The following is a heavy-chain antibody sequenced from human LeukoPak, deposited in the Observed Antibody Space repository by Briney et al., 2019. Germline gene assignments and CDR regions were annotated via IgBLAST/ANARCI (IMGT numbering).Heavy chain of an antibody. Sequence: PGGSLRLSCAASGFTFSSYAMSWVRQAPGKGLEWVSAISGSGGSTYYADSVKGRFTTSRDNSKNTLYLQMNSLRAEDTAVYYCAPYRDSSGYYFGKNNWFDPWGQGTLVTVSS. V-gene: IGHV3-23*01. J-gene: IGHJ5*02. CDR1: GFTFSSYA. CDR3: APYRDSSGYYFGKNNWFDP. D-gene: IGHD3-22*01. CDR2: ISGSGGST.